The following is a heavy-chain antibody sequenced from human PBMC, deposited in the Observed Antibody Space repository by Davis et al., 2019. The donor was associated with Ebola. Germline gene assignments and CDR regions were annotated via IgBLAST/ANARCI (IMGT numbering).Heavy chain of an antibody. D-gene: IGHD3-3*01. CDR3: ARGHYDFWSGLPEGMDV. J-gene: IGHJ6*02. CDR1: GFTFSSYW. Sequence: HTGGSLRLSCAASGFTFSSYWMHWVRQAPGKGLVWVSRINSDGSSTSYADSVKGRFTISRDNDKNTLYLQMNSLRAEDTAVYYCARGHYDFWSGLPEGMDVWGQGTTVTVSS. CDR2: INSDGSST. V-gene: IGHV3-74*01.